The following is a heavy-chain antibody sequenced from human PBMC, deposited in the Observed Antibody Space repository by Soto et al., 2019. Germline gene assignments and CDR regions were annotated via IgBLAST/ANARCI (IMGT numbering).Heavy chain of an antibody. CDR1: GYTFTGYY. CDR3: AREGVPIDSPGSFYDH. J-gene: IGHJ5*02. V-gene: IGHV1-2*04. CDR2: INGNSGAT. D-gene: IGHD2-15*01. Sequence: GASVKVSCKASGYTFTGYYIHWVRQAPGQGLEWMGWINGNSGATKYAQKFQGWVTMTRDTSISTAYMEVSRLTSDDTALYYCAREGVPIDSPGSFYDHWGQGTLVTVSS.